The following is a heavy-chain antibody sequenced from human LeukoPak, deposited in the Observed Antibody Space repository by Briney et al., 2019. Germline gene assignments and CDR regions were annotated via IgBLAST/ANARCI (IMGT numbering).Heavy chain of an antibody. CDR3: ARAMIVVVIISPYGY. J-gene: IGHJ4*02. CDR1: GFTFSSYW. V-gene: IGHV3-74*01. Sequence: GGSLRLSCAASGFTFSSYWMHWVRQAPGKGLVWVSRINSDGSSTSYADSVKGRFTISRDNAKNTLYLQMNSLRAEDTAVYYCARAMIVVVIISPYGYWGQGALVTVSS. D-gene: IGHD3-22*01. CDR2: INSDGSST.